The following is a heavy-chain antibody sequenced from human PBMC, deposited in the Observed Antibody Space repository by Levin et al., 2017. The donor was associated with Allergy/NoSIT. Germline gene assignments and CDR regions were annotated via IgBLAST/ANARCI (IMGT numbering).Heavy chain of an antibody. J-gene: IGHJ4*02. CDR3: ARGPEI. CDR1: GFTFNIYT. V-gene: IGHV3-21*01. Sequence: SGGSLRLSCSASGFTFNIYTMNWVRQAPGKGLEWISFVSTNSAYIFYADSVRGRFTISRDNAKGSLYLQMDSLRADDTAIYYCARGPEIWGQGTPVTVSS. D-gene: IGHD5-24*01. CDR2: VSTNSAYI.